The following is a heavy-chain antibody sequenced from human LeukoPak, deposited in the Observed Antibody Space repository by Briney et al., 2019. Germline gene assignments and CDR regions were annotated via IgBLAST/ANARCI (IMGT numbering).Heavy chain of an antibody. Sequence: PSETLSITCTVSGGSISSGDYYWSWIRQPPGKGLEWIGCIYYSGSTNYNPSLKSRVTISVDTSKNQFSLKLSSVTAADTAVYYCARVPIAVADNAFDIWGQGTMVTVSS. CDR1: GGSISSGDYY. CDR2: IYYSGST. J-gene: IGHJ3*02. CDR3: ARVPIAVADNAFDI. V-gene: IGHV4-61*08. D-gene: IGHD6-19*01.